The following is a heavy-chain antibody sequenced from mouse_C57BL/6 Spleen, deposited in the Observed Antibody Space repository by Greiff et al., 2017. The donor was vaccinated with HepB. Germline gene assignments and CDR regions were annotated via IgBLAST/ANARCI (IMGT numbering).Heavy chain of an antibody. CDR3: ARSPIWYRGAMDY. V-gene: IGHV7-3*01. CDR2: IRNKANGYTT. D-gene: IGHD2-1*01. J-gene: IGHJ4*01. Sequence: EVHLVESGGGLVQPGGSLSLSCAASGFTFTDYYMSWVRQPPGKALEWLGFIRNKANGYTTEYSASVKGRFTISTDNSQSILYLQMNALRAEDSATYYCARSPIWYRGAMDYWGQGTSVTVSS. CDR1: GFTFTDYY.